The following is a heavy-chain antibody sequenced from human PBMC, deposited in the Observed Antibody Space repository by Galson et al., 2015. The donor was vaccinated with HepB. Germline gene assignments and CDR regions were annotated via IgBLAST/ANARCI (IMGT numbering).Heavy chain of an antibody. CDR1: GYTFTSYA. Sequence: SVKVSCKASGYTFTSYAMHWVRQAPGQRLEWMGWINAGNGNTKYSQKFQGRVTITRDTSASTAYMELSSLRSEDTAVYYCARDRGWLWGVVPAATLDYWGQGTLVTVSS. CDR3: ARDRGWLWGVVPAATLDY. CDR2: INAGNGNT. J-gene: IGHJ4*02. D-gene: IGHD2-2*01. V-gene: IGHV1-3*01.